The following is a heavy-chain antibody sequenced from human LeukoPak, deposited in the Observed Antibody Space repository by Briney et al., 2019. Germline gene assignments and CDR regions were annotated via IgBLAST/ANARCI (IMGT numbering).Heavy chain of an antibody. CDR1: GFTFSSYA. J-gene: IGHJ4*02. D-gene: IGHD2-15*01. Sequence: GGSLRLSCAASGFTFSSYAMYWVRQAPGKGLEWVAVISYDGSNKHYADSVKGRFTISRDNSKNTLYLQMNSLRAEDTAVYYCARDATGFDYWGQGTLVTVSS. CDR2: ISYDGSNK. V-gene: IGHV3-30-3*01. CDR3: ARDATGFDY.